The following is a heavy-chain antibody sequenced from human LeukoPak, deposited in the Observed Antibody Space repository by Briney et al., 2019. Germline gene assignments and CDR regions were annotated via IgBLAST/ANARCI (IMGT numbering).Heavy chain of an antibody. V-gene: IGHV1-58*01. CDR3: AASPDYYDSSGYSYYFDY. CDR2: IVVGSGNT. D-gene: IGHD3-22*01. J-gene: IGHJ4*02. CDR1: VFTFTISA. Sequence: ASVTVSFTASVFTFTISAVQWVRQARGQRLEWIGWIVVGSGNTNYAQKFQERVTITRDMSTSTAYMELSSLRSEDTAVYYCAASPDYYDSSGYSYYFDYWGQGTLVTVSS.